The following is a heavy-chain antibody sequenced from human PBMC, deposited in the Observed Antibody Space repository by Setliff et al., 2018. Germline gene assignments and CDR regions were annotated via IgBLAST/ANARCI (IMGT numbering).Heavy chain of an antibody. CDR1: GYTFTGYY. Sequence: ASVKVSCKASGYTFTGYYMHWVRQAPGQGLEWMGIIDPSGDYTNYARKFQGRVTIMTDESTSTAYMQLSSLGSGDTAVYYCVREGVDSRSSTDYRYYMDVWGKGTTVTVSS. V-gene: IGHV1-46*01. CDR2: IDPSGDYT. CDR3: VREGVDSRSSTDYRYYMDV. D-gene: IGHD3-22*01. J-gene: IGHJ6*03.